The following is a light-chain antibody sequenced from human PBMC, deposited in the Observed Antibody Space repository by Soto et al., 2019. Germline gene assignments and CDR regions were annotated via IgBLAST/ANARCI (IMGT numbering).Light chain of an antibody. CDR2: GAS. CDR3: QQYGTSPRA. CDR1: QSVSSSH. V-gene: IGKV3-20*01. J-gene: IGKJ1*01. Sequence: IVLTQSPGTLSLSPGERATLSCRASQSVSSSHLAWYQQIPGQTPRLLIYGASSRATGIPGRFSGSGSGTDFTLTIRRLEPEDFAVYYCQQYGTSPRAFGQGTKVET.